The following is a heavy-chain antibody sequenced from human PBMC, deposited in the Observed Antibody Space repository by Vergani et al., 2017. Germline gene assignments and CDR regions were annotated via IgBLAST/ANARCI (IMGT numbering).Heavy chain of an antibody. Sequence: QVQLQESGPGLVKPSETLSLTCTVSGGSFSSYHWSWIRQPPGKGLEWVGYIYYSGSTNYNPSLKSRVTMSEDTSKNQFSLNLTSVTAADTAVYFCARGSCLGGSCYNPLLDDWGQGILVTVSS. CDR1: GGSFSSYH. CDR2: IYYSGST. J-gene: IGHJ4*02. V-gene: IGHV4-59*08. CDR3: ARGSCLGGSCYNPLLDD. D-gene: IGHD2-15*01.